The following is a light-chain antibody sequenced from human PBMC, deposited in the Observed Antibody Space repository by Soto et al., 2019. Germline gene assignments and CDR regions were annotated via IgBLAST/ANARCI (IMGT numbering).Light chain of an antibody. CDR1: QSVSSY. V-gene: IGKV3-11*01. CDR3: QQRSNGYT. J-gene: IGKJ2*01. Sequence: EIVLTQSPATLSLSPGERATLSCRASQSVSSYLAWYQQKPGQAPRLLIYDASNRAPGIPARFSGSGSGTDFTLTINSLEPEDFAVYYCQQRSNGYTFGQGTKLEIK. CDR2: DAS.